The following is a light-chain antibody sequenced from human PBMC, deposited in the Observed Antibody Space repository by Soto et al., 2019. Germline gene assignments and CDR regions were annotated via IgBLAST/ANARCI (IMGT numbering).Light chain of an antibody. J-gene: IGKJ4*01. CDR3: QQYDRSPLT. CDR1: QSVSSSF. CDR2: GAS. V-gene: IGKV3-20*01. Sequence: EIVLTQSPGTLSLSPGERATLSCRASQSVSSSFLAWYQQKTGQAPRLLIYGASSRATGIPDRFSGSGSGTDFTLTISRLEPEDVEVYYCQQYDRSPLTFGGGTKVEIK.